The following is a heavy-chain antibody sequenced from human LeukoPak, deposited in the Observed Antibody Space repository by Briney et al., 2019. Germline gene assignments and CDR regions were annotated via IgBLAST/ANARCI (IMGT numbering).Heavy chain of an antibody. CDR1: GFGFSNYA. CDR2: ISSNGDST. V-gene: IGHV3-64*01. Sequence: GGSLRLSCAASGFGFSNYAMNWVGQAPGKRLEFVSVISSNGDSTYHANSVKGRFTISRDNSKNTLYLQMDSLRAEDMAVYYCARGSRYSYGPYYFDYWGQGTLVTVSS. J-gene: IGHJ4*02. CDR3: ARGSRYSYGPYYFDY. D-gene: IGHD5-18*01.